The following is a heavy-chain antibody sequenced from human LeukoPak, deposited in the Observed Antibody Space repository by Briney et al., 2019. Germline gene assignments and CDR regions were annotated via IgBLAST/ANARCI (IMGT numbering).Heavy chain of an antibody. Sequence: GGSLRLSCAASGFTFSSYWMSWVRQAPWKGLEWVANIKQDGSDKYYVDSVKGRFTISRDNAKNSLYLQMNSLRADDTALYYCARQYSSSWYALGYLDYWGQRTLVTVSS. D-gene: IGHD6-13*01. CDR3: ARQYSSSWYALGYLDY. V-gene: IGHV3-7*01. CDR2: IKQDGSDK. CDR1: GFTFSSYW. J-gene: IGHJ4*02.